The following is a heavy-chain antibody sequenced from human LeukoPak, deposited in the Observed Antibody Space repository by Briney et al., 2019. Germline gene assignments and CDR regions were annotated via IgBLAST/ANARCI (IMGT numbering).Heavy chain of an antibody. D-gene: IGHD1-26*01. CDR1: GFTFTSYS. Sequence: GGSLRLSCAASGFTFTSYSMSWVRQAPGKGLEWVSGTSDRGDYTYYADSVKGRFTISRDNSKNTLYLQMSSLRAEDTALYFCAKKAQYNGNYPLDYWGQGTLVTVSS. J-gene: IGHJ4*02. CDR3: AKKAQYNGNYPLDY. V-gene: IGHV3-23*01. CDR2: TSDRGDYT.